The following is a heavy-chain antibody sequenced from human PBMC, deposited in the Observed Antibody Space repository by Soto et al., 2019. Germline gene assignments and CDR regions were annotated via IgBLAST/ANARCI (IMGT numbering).Heavy chain of an antibody. Sequence: ASVKVSCKASGYTFTSYYMNWVRQAPGQGLEWLGIINPSGGYTIYAQKFQGRVTMTEDTSTDTAYMELSSLRSEDTAVYYCATQWELLPHYYYYGMDVWGQGTTVTVSS. D-gene: IGHD1-26*01. CDR3: ATQWELLPHYYYYGMDV. V-gene: IGHV1-46*01. J-gene: IGHJ6*02. CDR2: INPSGGYT. CDR1: GYTFTSYY.